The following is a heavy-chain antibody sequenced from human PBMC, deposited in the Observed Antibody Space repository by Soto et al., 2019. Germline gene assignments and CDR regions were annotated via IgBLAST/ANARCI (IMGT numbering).Heavy chain of an antibody. D-gene: IGHD3-22*01. CDR1: GYTFTSYY. CDR2: INPSGGST. J-gene: IGHJ6*02. CDR3: ARDLTLRISYYYDSSGYYSGMDV. V-gene: IGHV1-46*01. Sequence: ASVKVSCKASGYTFTSYYMHWVRQAPGQGLEWMGIINPSGGSTSYAQKFQGGVTMTRDTSTSTVYMELSSLRSEDTAVYYCARDLTLRISYYYDSSGYYSGMDVWGQGTTVTVSS.